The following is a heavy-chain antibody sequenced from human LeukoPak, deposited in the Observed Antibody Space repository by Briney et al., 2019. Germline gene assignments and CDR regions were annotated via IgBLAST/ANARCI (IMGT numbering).Heavy chain of an antibody. V-gene: IGHV3-30*04. CDR2: ISYDGSNK. J-gene: IGHJ4*02. D-gene: IGHD5-18*01. CDR1: GFTFSSYA. Sequence: GGSLRLSCAASGFTFSSYAMHWVRQAPGKGLEWVAVISYDGSNKYYADSVKGRFTISRDNSKNTLYLQMNSLRAVDTAVYYCARARKKQVTDYWGQGTLVTVSS. CDR3: ARARKKQVTDY.